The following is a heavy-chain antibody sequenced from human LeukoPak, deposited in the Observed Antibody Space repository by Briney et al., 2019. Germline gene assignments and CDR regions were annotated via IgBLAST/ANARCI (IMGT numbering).Heavy chain of an antibody. CDR1: GFTFNNYA. J-gene: IGHJ4*02. CDR2: ISSSDDNT. CDR3: ANDFDH. Sequence: GGSLRLSCAASGFTFNNYAMSWVRQAPGKGLEWVSTISSSDDNTYYADSVKGRFTISRDISKNTLYLQMNSLRADDTALYYCANDFDHWGQGTLVTVSS. V-gene: IGHV3-23*01.